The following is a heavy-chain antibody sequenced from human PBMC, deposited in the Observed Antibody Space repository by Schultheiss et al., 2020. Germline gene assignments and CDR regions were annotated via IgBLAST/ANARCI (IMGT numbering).Heavy chain of an antibody. CDR1: GYTFTSYD. Sequence: ASVKVSCKASGYTFTSYDINWVRQATGQGLEWMGWMNPNSGNTGYAQKFQGRVTMTRNTSISPAYMELSSLRSEDTAVYYCARGDAYCGGDCHGIDYRGQGTLVTVSS. CDR2: MNPNSGNT. V-gene: IGHV1-8*01. J-gene: IGHJ4*02. D-gene: IGHD2-21*02. CDR3: ARGDAYCGGDCHGIDY.